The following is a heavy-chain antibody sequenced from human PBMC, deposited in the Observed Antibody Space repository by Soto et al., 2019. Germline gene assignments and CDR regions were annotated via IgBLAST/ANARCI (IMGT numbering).Heavy chain of an antibody. CDR3: ARDSSGRHDY. CDR1: GGSVRSGSYY. D-gene: IGHD3-22*01. J-gene: IGHJ4*02. CDR2: IYQSGTT. Sequence: QLQLQESGPGLLQPSETLSLTCSVSGGSVRSGSYYWTWIRQPPGKGLEGIGYIYQSGTTNYNASLKSRVTISIDTSKNQFFLKLNSVTAADTAVYYCARDSSGRHDYWGQGTLLTVSS. V-gene: IGHV4-61*01.